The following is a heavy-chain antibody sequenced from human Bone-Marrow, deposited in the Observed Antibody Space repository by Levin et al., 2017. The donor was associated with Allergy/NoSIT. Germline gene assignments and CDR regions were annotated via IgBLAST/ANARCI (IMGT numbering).Heavy chain of an antibody. Sequence: GESLKISCAASGFTFSSYSMNWVRQAPGKGLEWVSSISSSSSYIYYADSVKGRFTISRDNAKNSLYLQMNSLRAEDTAVYYCARGGNGDYGVDYWGQGTLVTVSS. D-gene: IGHD4-17*01. J-gene: IGHJ4*02. V-gene: IGHV3-21*01. CDR1: GFTFSSYS. CDR2: ISSSSSYI. CDR3: ARGGNGDYGVDY.